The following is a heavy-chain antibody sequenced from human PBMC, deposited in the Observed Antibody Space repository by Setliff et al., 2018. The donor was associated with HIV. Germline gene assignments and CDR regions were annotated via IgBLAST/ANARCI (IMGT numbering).Heavy chain of an antibody. CDR2: VVEEGHT. CDR3: ARHWVDSSSWSLYYYYYMDV. D-gene: IGHD6-13*01. Sequence: SFSNYYWSWIRQIPGKGLEWIGEVVEEGHTNYNPSLKSRVTISVDTSKNQFSLKLSSVTAADTAVYYCARHWVDSSSWSLYYYYYMDVWGKGTTVTVSS. V-gene: IGHV4-34*12. J-gene: IGHJ6*03. CDR1: SFSNYY.